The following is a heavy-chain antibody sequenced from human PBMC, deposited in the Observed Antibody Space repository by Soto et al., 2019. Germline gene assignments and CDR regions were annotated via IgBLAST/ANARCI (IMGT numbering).Heavy chain of an antibody. CDR2: ISPDGRTT. CDR1: GFSFCHYW. V-gene: IGHV3-74*01. J-gene: IGHJ4*02. D-gene: IGHD3-10*01. CDR3: ADSWLPTSY. Sequence: LRLSCAASGFSFCHYWMHWVRQAPGKGLVWVSRISPDGRTTTYADSVKGRFTISRDNAKSTLYLQMNSLTVEDGAVYYCADSWLPTSYWGPGNLVTVSS.